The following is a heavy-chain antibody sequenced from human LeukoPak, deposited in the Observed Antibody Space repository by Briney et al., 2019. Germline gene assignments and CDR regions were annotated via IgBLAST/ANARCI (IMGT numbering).Heavy chain of an antibody. CDR2: INHSGST. CDR1: GGSISSSSYY. Sequence: PSETLSLTCTVSGGSISSSSYYWGWIRQPPGKGLQWIGEINHSGSTNYNPSLKSRVTISVDTSKNQFSLKLSSVTAADTAVYYCARGLSNVGATSGLDYWGQGTLVTVSS. D-gene: IGHD1-26*01. CDR3: ARGLSNVGATSGLDY. V-gene: IGHV4-39*07. J-gene: IGHJ4*02.